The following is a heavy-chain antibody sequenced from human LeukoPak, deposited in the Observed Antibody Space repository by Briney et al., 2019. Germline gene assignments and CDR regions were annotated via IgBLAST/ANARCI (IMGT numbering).Heavy chain of an antibody. CDR2: ISTSGRT. J-gene: IGHJ6*03. D-gene: IGHD5-18*01. Sequence: SETLSLTCTVSGGSISSGSYYWTWVRQPAGKGLEWIGRISTSGRTNFNPSLKSRVTISIDTSKNQFSLKLSSVTAADTAVYYCARGRGYSFRTKYYFYYMDVWGKGTTVTVSS. CDR1: GGSISSGSYY. CDR3: ARGRGYSFRTKYYFYYMDV. V-gene: IGHV4-61*02.